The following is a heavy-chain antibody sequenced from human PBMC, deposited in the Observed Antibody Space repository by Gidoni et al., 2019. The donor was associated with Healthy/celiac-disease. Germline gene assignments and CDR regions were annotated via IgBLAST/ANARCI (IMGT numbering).Heavy chain of an antibody. J-gene: IGHJ5*02. CDR1: GGTFSSYT. D-gene: IGHD4-17*01. CDR3: ARAQGYGYGCKDR. V-gene: IGHV1-69*02. Sequence: VQLVQSGAEVKKPWSSVKVSCKASGGTFSSYTISWVRQAPGQGLEWMGRIIPNRGIASYAQKFQGTVTITAAKSTSTSYMELSSLRSEATAVYYCARAQGYGYGCKDRWGQGTLVTVSS. CDR2: IIPNRGIA.